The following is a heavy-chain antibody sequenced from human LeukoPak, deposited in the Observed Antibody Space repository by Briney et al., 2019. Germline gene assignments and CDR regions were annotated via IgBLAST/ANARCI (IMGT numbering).Heavy chain of an antibody. CDR2: ISDYNGNT. CDR3: ARDLVPTGGRPGSSDY. D-gene: IGHD2-15*01. J-gene: IGHJ4*02. CDR1: GYTFTNYG. Sequence: ASVKVSCKASGYTFTNYGISWVRQAPGQGLEWMGWISDYNGNTNYAENLQGTVTMTTDKSTSTAYMELRSLRSDDTAVYYCARDLVPTGGRPGSSDYWGQGTLVTVSS. V-gene: IGHV1-18*01.